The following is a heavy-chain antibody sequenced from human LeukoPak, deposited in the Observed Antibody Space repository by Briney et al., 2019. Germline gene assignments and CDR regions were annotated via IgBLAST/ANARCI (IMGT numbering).Heavy chain of an antibody. CDR3: ASASGWYRPFDY. CDR2: ISSSGSTI. D-gene: IGHD6-19*01. Sequence: GGSLRLSCAASGFTFSSYEMNWVRQAPGKGLEWVSYISSSGSTIYYADSVKGRFTISRDNAKNSLYLQMNSLRAEDMAVYYCASASGWYRPFDYWGQGTLVTVSS. J-gene: IGHJ4*02. V-gene: IGHV3-48*03. CDR1: GFTFSSYE.